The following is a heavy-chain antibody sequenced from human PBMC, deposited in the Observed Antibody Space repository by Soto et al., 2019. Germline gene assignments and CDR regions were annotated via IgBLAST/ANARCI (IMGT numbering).Heavy chain of an antibody. V-gene: IGHV4-59*01. CDR3: ARRWGTYFDY. Sequence: QVQLQESGPGLVKPSETLSLTCTVSGGSISSYYWSWIRQPPGKGLEWIGYIYYSGSTNYNPSLKSRVTISVDTSKNQFSLKLSSMTAADTAVYYCARRWGTYFDYWGQGTLVTVSS. J-gene: IGHJ4*02. D-gene: IGHD7-27*01. CDR2: IYYSGST. CDR1: GGSISSYY.